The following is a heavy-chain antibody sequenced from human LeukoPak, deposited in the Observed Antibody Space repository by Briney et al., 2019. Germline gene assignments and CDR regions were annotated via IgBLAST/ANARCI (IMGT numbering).Heavy chain of an antibody. Sequence: GGSLRLSCAASGFTFSSYAMHWVRQAPGKGLEWVAVMSYDGSNKYYADSVKGRFTISRDNSKNTLYLQMNSLRAEDTAVYYCARGQIVVVPAAMYYWGQGTLVTVSS. J-gene: IGHJ4*02. CDR3: ARGQIVVVPAAMYY. D-gene: IGHD2-2*01. CDR1: GFTFSSYA. CDR2: MSYDGSNK. V-gene: IGHV3-30-3*01.